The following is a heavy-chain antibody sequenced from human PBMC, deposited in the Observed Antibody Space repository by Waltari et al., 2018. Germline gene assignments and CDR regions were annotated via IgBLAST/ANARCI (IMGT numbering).Heavy chain of an antibody. CDR3: ARLGANCGGDCNFDY. CDR1: GYSFTSYW. CDR2: FYPVHSDT. Sequence: EVQLVQSGAEVKKPGESLKISCKGSGYSFTSYWIGWVRQMPGKGLEWMGIFYPVHSDTRYSPSFQGQVTISADKSISTAYLQWSSLKASDTAMYYCARLGANCGGDCNFDYWGQGTLVTVSS. D-gene: IGHD2-21*02. V-gene: IGHV5-51*01. J-gene: IGHJ4*02.